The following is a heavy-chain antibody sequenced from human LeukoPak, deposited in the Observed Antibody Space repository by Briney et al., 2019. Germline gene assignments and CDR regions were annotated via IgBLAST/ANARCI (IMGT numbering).Heavy chain of an antibody. D-gene: IGHD2-8*02. CDR3: AREESGGYFDY. CDR1: GYTFTNYY. CDR2: INPTGSST. Sequence: ASVKVSCKASGYTFTNYYMHWVRQAPGQGLEWMGLINPTGSSTNYAQKFGGRVTMTRDTSTTTVYMELSSLRSEDTAVYYCAREESGGYFDYWGQGTLVTVSS. V-gene: IGHV1-46*01. J-gene: IGHJ4*02.